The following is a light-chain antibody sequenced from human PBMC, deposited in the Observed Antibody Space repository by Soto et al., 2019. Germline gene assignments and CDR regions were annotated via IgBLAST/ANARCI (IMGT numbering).Light chain of an antibody. CDR1: XXXXGSYNL. J-gene: IGLJ2*01. V-gene: IGLV2-23*03. Sequence: QSALTQPASVSGSXXXSXXXXXXXXXXXXGSYNLCYWYQHHPGKAPKLMIYEGSKRPSGVSNRFSGSKSGNTASLTISGLQAEDEADYYCCSYAGSSTFVVFGGGTQLTVL. CDR3: CSYAGSSTFVV. CDR2: EGS.